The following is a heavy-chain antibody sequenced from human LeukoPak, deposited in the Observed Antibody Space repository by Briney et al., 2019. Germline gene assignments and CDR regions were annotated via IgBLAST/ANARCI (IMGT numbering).Heavy chain of an antibody. D-gene: IGHD6-13*01. J-gene: IGHJ3*02. CDR2: IGTLGDT. CDR1: GFTFSSYD. Sequence: GGSLRLSCAASGFTFSSYDMHWVRQVTGKGLEWVSVIGTLGDTYYPGSVKGRFTISRENAKNSLYLQMNSLRAGDTAVYYCARADMAAAGLWGHALDIWGQGTMVTVSS. CDR3: ARADMAAAGLWGHALDI. V-gene: IGHV3-13*01.